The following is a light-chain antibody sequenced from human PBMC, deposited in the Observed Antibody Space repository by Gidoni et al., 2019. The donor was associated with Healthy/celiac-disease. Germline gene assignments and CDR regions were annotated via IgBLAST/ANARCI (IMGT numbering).Light chain of an antibody. J-gene: IGKJ4*01. CDR1: QSVSSN. CDR2: GAS. V-gene: IGKV3-15*01. Sequence: ELVMTQSPATLSVSPGERATLSCRASQSVSSNLAWYQQKPGLAPRLLIYGASTRATGISARFSGSGSGTEFTLTVSSLQSEDFAVYYCQQYNNWPLTFGGGTKVEIK. CDR3: QQYNNWPLT.